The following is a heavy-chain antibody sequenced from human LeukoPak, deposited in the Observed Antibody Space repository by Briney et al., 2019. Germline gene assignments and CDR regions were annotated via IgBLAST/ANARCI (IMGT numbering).Heavy chain of an antibody. CDR1: GFTFSSYG. CDR3: AKTMIKMGATTQRLDY. V-gene: IGHV3-30*02. J-gene: IGHJ4*02. D-gene: IGHD1-26*01. Sequence: GGSLRLSCAASGFTFSSYGMHWVRQAPGKGLEWVAFIRHDGSNKYYADSVKGRFTISRDNSKNTLYLQMNSLRAEDTAAYYCAKTMIKMGATTQRLDYWGQGTLVTVSS. CDR2: IRHDGSNK.